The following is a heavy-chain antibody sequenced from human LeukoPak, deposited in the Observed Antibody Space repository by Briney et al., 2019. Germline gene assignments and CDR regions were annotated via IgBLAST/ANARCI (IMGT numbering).Heavy chain of an antibody. D-gene: IGHD6-13*01. CDR1: GYGLTTYW. CDR2: TYPGDSDT. V-gene: IGHV5-51*01. Sequence: GEPLKISCRVFGYGLTTYWIAWLGQWPGKGRGGMGITYPGDSDTRYSPYFQGQVTISADKSISTAYLQWSSLEASDTAMYYCARHQGSNYGLDVWGQGTTVTVSS. CDR3: ARHQGSNYGLDV. J-gene: IGHJ6*02.